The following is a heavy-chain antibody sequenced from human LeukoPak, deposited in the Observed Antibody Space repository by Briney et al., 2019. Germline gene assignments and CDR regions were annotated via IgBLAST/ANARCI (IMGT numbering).Heavy chain of an antibody. J-gene: IGHJ5*01. Sequence: SETLSLTCTVPGGSISSSNSYWGWIRQPPGKGLECIGGVYNSGGTSYNPSLKSRVIISKDTSKDQVSLRLSSVTVADTAVYYCARHRVVGTTRGRGFDSWGQGTLVIVSS. D-gene: IGHD1-26*01. CDR1: GGSISSSNSY. CDR2: VYNSGGT. V-gene: IGHV4-39*01. CDR3: ARHRVVGTTRGRGFDS.